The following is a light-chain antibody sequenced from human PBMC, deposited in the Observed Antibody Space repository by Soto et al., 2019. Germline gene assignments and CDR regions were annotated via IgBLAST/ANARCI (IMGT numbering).Light chain of an antibody. Sequence: EIVMTQSPATLSVSPGERATLSCRASQSVSSNLAGFQQRPGQAPRLLIYAASTRATGTPARFSGSGSGTEFTLTISSLQSEDFAVYYCQQYDKWPTYTFGQGTRLEIK. V-gene: IGKV3-15*01. CDR3: QQYDKWPTYT. CDR1: QSVSSN. CDR2: AAS. J-gene: IGKJ2*01.